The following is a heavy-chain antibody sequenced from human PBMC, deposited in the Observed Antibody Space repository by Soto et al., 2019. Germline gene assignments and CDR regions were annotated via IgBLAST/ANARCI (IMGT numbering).Heavy chain of an antibody. CDR2: IYFNGRTT. V-gene: IGHV4-59*01. CDR3: ARDFLGERDY. D-gene: IGHD3-3*01. CDR1: GASMNSYY. Sequence: PSETLSLTCTVSGASMNSYYWSWIRQPPGKGLEWIGYIYFNGRTTNYNPSLKSRVTLSLDASKNQFSLTLSSVTAADTAVYYCARDFLGERDYWGQGTLVTVSS. J-gene: IGHJ4*02.